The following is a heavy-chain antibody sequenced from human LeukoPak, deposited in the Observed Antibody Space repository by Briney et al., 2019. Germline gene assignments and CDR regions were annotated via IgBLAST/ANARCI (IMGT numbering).Heavy chain of an antibody. CDR1: GFTFSSYG. CDR2: ISYDGSNR. Sequence: GGSLRLSCAASGFTFSSYGMHWVRQAPGKGLEWVAIISYDGSNRYYADSVKGRFTISRDNSKSTLYLQMNSLRAEDTAVYYCARNYGPLEYWGRGTLLTVSS. V-gene: IGHV3-30*03. D-gene: IGHD3-10*01. J-gene: IGHJ4*02. CDR3: ARNYGPLEY.